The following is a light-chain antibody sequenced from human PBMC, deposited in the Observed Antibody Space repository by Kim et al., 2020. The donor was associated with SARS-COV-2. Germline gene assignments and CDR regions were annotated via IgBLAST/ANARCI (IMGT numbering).Light chain of an antibody. J-gene: IGLJ1*01. CDR3: CSYGGSYTYV. CDR2: DVN. CDR1: SNDVGAYTY. Sequence: GQSVTISCTRTSNDVGAYTYVSWYQHHPGKAPRLMIFDVNKRPSGVPDRFSGSKSGSAASLTISGLQAEDEADYYCCSYGGSYTYVFGTGTKVTVL. V-gene: IGLV2-11*01.